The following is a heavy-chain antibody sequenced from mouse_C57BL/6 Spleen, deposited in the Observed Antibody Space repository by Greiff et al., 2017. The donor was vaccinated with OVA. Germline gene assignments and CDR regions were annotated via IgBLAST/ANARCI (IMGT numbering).Heavy chain of an antibody. J-gene: IGHJ4*01. CDR1: GYTFTNYW. D-gene: IGHD3-3*01. CDR2: IYPGGGYT. V-gene: IGHV1-63*01. CDR3: ARGQSYAMDY. Sequence: QVQLQQSGAELVRPGPSVKMSCKASGYTFTNYWIGWAKQRPGHGLEWIGDIYPGGGYTNYNEKFKGKATLTADKSSSTAYMQFSSLTSEDSAIYYCARGQSYAMDYWGQGTSVTVSS.